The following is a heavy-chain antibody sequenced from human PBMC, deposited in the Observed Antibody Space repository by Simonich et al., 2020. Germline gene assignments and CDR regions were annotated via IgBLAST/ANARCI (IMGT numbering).Heavy chain of an antibody. CDR1: GGSFSGYY. CDR3: ARHLQLGPFDY. CDR2: INQSVST. D-gene: IGHD1-1*01. J-gene: IGHJ4*02. Sequence: QVQLQQWGAGLLKPSETLSLTCAVYGGSFSGYYWSWIRQPPGKRLEWIGEINQSVSTNYNPSLKSRVTISVETSKNQFSLKLSSVTAADTAVYYCARHLQLGPFDYWGQGTLVTVSS. V-gene: IGHV4-34*01.